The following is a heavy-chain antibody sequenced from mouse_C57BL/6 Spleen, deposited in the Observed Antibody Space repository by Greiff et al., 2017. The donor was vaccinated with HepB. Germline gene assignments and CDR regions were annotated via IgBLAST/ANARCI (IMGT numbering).Heavy chain of an antibody. V-gene: IGHV1-82*01. CDR2: IYPGDGDT. Sequence: QVQLQKSGPELVKPGASVKISCKASGYAFSSSWMNWVKQRPGKGLEWIGRIYPGDGDTNYNGKFKGKATLTADKSSSTAYMQLSSLTSEDSAVYFCARPSLGYFDYWGQGTTLTVSS. CDR1: GYAFSSSW. J-gene: IGHJ2*01. CDR3: ARPSLGYFDY.